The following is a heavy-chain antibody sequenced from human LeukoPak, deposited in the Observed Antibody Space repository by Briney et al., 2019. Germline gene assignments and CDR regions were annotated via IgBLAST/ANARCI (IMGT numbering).Heavy chain of an antibody. V-gene: IGHV3-21*01. Sequence: GGSLRLSCAASGFTFSSYSMNWVRQAPGKRLEWVSSISSSSSYIYYADSVKGRFTISRDNAKNSLYLQMNSLRAEDTAVYYCARDQSRTIAGMDVWGQGTTVTVSS. CDR1: GFTFSSYS. CDR2: ISSSSSYI. D-gene: IGHD2-21*01. CDR3: ARDQSRTIAGMDV. J-gene: IGHJ6*02.